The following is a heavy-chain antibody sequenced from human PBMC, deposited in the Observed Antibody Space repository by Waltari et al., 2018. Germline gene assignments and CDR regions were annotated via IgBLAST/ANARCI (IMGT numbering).Heavy chain of an antibody. D-gene: IGHD6-13*01. CDR3: ARGKQQLVLDY. V-gene: IGHV3-30-3*01. J-gene: IGHJ4*02. CDR2: ISYDGSNK. Sequence: QVQLVESGGGVVQPGRSLRLSCAASGFTFSSYAMQGVRQAPGKGVEGGAVISYDGSNKYYADSVKGRFTISRDNSKNTLYLQMNSLRAEDTAVYYCARGKQQLVLDYWGQGTLVTVSS. CDR1: GFTFSSYA.